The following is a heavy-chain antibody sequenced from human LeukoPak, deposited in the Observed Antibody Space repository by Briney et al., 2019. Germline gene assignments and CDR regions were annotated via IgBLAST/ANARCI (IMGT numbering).Heavy chain of an antibody. D-gene: IGHD3-10*01. Sequence: GGSLRLSCAASGFMSRLYALSWVRQAPGRGLEWVSAISGSGGSTYYADSVKGRFTISRDNSKNTLYLQMNSLGAEDTAVYYCAKDPGMVRGFLGMDVWGQGTTVTVSS. V-gene: IGHV3-23*01. CDR3: AKDPGMVRGFLGMDV. CDR2: ISGSGGST. CDR1: GFMSRLYA. J-gene: IGHJ6*02.